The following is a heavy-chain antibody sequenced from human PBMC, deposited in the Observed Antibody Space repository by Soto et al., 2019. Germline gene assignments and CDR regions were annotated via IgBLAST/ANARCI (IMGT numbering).Heavy chain of an antibody. V-gene: IGHV4-31*03. CDR3: ARSGYSYGPNPLLY. J-gene: IGHJ4*02. D-gene: IGHD5-18*01. Sequence: QVQLQESGPGLVKPSQTLSLTCTVSGGSISSGGYYWIWIRQHPGKGREWIGYIYYSGNTYYNPSLNSRVTISVDTSKNQFSLKLSSVTAADTAVYYCARSGYSYGPNPLLYWGQGTLVTVSS. CDR2: IYYSGNT. CDR1: GGSISSGGYY.